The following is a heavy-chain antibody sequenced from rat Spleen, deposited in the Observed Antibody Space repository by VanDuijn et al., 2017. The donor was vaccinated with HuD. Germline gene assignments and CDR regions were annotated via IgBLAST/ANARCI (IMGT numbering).Heavy chain of an antibody. V-gene: IGHV5-25*01. CDR3: ARDYSNYIGPLYNWFAY. Sequence: EVQLVDSGGGLVQPGRSMKLSCAASGFTFINYYMAWVRQAPTKGLEWVASISTGGGNTYYRDSVKGRFTISRDNAKSTLYLQMDSLRSEDTATYYCARDYSNYIGPLYNWFAYWGQGTLVTVSS. J-gene: IGHJ3*01. CDR2: ISTGGGNT. D-gene: IGHD1-2*01. CDR1: GFTFINYY.